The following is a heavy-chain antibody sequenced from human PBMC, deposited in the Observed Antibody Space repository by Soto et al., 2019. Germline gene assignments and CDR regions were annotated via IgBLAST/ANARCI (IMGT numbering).Heavy chain of an antibody. V-gene: IGHV4-31*03. CDR2: IYYSGST. Sequence: LSLTCTVSGGSISSGGYYWSWVRQHPGKGLEWIGYIYYSGSTYYNPSLKSRVTTSVDTSKNQFSLKLSSVTAADTAVYYCARFFALSSGWYFDYWGQGTLVTVSS. CDR1: GGSISSGGYY. D-gene: IGHD6-19*01. J-gene: IGHJ4*02. CDR3: ARFFALSSGWYFDY.